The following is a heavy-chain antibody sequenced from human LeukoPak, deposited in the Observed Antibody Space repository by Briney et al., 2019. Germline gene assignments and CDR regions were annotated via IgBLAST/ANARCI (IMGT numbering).Heavy chain of an antibody. Sequence: PSETLSLTCAVSGGSISSYYWSWIRQPPGKGLEWIGDIYYSGSTNYNPSLKSRVTISVDTSKHQFSLKLSSVPAADTAVYYCATTAYGSGSYYNQDYWGQGTLVTVSS. CDR2: IYYSGST. J-gene: IGHJ4*02. CDR1: GGSISSYY. V-gene: IGHV4-59*01. D-gene: IGHD3-10*01. CDR3: ATTAYGSGSYYNQDY.